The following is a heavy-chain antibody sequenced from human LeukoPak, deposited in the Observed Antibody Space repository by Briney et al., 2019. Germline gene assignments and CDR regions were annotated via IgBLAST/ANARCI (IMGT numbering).Heavy chain of an antibody. CDR2: IYSSGST. Sequence: NPSQTLSLTCTVSGGSINSGTYYWGRIRQPAGKGLEWIGRIYSSGSTNYNPSLKSRVTISVDMSKNQFSLKLSSVSAADTAVYYCARDLLHRGYAFDIWGQGTMVTVSS. CDR1: GGSINSGTYY. CDR3: ARDLLHRGYAFDI. J-gene: IGHJ3*02. V-gene: IGHV4-61*02. D-gene: IGHD5-12*01.